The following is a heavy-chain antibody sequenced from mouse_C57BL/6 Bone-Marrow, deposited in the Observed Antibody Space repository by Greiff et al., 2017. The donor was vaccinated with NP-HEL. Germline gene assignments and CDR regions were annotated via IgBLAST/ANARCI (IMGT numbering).Heavy chain of an antibody. V-gene: IGHV1-69*01. CDR3: ARDYDYPYYAMDY. CDR1: GYTFTSYW. D-gene: IGHD2-4*01. CDR2: IDPSDSYT. J-gene: IGHJ4*01. Sequence: QAQLKQPGAELVMPGASVKLSCKASGYTFTSYWMHWVKQRPGQGLEWIGEIDPSDSYTNYNQKFKGKSTLTVDKSSSTAYMQLSSLTSEDSAVYYCARDYDYPYYAMDYWGQGTSVTVSS.